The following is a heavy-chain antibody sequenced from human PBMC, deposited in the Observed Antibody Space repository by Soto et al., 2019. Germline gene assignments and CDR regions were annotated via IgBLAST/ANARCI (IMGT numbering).Heavy chain of an antibody. V-gene: IGHV1-8*01. Sequence: QVQLVQSGAEVKTPGASVKVSCKASGYTFASYDINWVRQAPGQGLEWMGWMNPNSGNTGYAQKLQGRLTMTSDTALSIGHMERSSLRNEDTAVYYCARSDGYNFNWLDSWGQGTLVTVSP. CDR2: MNPNSGNT. J-gene: IGHJ5*01. D-gene: IGHD2-21*01. CDR1: GYTFASYD. CDR3: ARSDGYNFNWLDS.